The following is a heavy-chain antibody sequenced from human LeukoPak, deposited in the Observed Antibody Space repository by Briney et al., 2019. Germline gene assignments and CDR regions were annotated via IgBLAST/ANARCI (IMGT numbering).Heavy chain of an antibody. CDR2: IWYDGSNE. V-gene: IGHV3-33*01. CDR3: VRDRYTFGSCWFDS. J-gene: IGHJ5*01. D-gene: IGHD2-2*02. Sequence: GRSLRLSCAASEFSFSDYAMNWVRQAPGKGLEWVAVIWYDGSNEYYADSVKGRFTISRDNSKKMLYLHMNRLRVEDTAVYYCVRDRYTFGSCWFDSWGQGTQVTVSS. CDR1: EFSFSDYA.